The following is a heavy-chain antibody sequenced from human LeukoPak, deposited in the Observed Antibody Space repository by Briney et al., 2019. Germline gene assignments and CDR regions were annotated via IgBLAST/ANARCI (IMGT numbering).Heavy chain of an antibody. Sequence: GGSLRLSCAASGFTFSSYGMHWVRQAPGKGLEWVAVISYDGSNKYYADSVKGRFTISRDNAKNSLYLQMNSLRAEDTAVYYCKIGDSGYDFWGQGTLVTVSS. CDR1: GFTFSSYG. CDR3: KIGDSGYDF. D-gene: IGHD5-12*01. CDR2: ISYDGSNK. J-gene: IGHJ4*02. V-gene: IGHV3-30*03.